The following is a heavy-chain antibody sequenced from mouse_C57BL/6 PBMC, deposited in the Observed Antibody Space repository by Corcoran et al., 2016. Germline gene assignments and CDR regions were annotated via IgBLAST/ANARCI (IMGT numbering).Heavy chain of an antibody. V-gene: IGHV9-3*01. Sequence: QIQLVQSGPELKKPGETVKISCKASGYTFTTYGMSWVKQALGKGLKWMGWINTYSGVPTYVDDFKGRFAFSLETSASTAYLQINNLKNEDTATYFCARGGGYYYGSSYYFDYWGQGTTLTVSS. CDR2: INTYSGVP. D-gene: IGHD1-1*01. CDR1: GYTFTTYG. CDR3: ARGGGYYYGSSYYFDY. J-gene: IGHJ2*01.